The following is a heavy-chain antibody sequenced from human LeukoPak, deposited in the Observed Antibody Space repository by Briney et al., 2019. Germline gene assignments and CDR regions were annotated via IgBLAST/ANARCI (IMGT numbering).Heavy chain of an antibody. D-gene: IGHD6-19*01. Sequence: PGRSLRLSCAASGFTFSSYAMHWVRQASGKGPEWVAVISYDGSNKYYADSVKGRFTISRDNSKNTLYLQMNSLRAEDTAVYYCARDAARGWSRDYYYGMDVWGKGTTVTVSS. CDR3: ARDAARGWSRDYYYGMDV. CDR2: ISYDGSNK. V-gene: IGHV3-30*04. CDR1: GFTFSSYA. J-gene: IGHJ6*04.